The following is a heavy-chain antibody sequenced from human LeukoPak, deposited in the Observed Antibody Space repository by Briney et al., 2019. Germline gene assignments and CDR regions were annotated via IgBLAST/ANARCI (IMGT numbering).Heavy chain of an antibody. CDR3: AELGITMIGGV. Sequence: GGSLSLSCAASGFSFSSYGMNWVRQAPGKGLGWVSYISSSGSTIYYADSVKGRFTISRDNAKNSLYLQMNRLRAEDTAVYYCAELGITMIGGVWGKGTTVTISS. J-gene: IGHJ6*04. CDR2: ISSSGSTI. D-gene: IGHD3-10*02. V-gene: IGHV3-48*03. CDR1: GFSFSSYG.